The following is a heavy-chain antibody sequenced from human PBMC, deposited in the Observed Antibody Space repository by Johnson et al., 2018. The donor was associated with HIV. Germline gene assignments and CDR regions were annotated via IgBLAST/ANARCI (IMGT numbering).Heavy chain of an antibody. CDR1: GFTFSSFG. CDR2: IKSKTDGGTT. D-gene: IGHD1-26*01. Sequence: EQLVESGGGVVQPGRSLRLSCAASGFTFSSFGMHWVRQAPGKGLEWVGRIKSKTDGGTTDYAAPVKGRFTISRDDSKNTLYLQMNSLKTEDTAVYYCTTGTYYGAFDIWGQGTMVTVSS. V-gene: IGHV3-15*01. CDR3: TTGTYYGAFDI. J-gene: IGHJ3*02.